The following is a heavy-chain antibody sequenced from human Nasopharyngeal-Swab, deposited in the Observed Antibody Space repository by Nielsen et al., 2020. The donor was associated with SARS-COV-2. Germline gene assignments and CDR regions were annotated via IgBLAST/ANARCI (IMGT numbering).Heavy chain of an antibody. CDR3: SAYGSGSYYTL. CDR1: GFTFDDYA. J-gene: IGHJ4*02. CDR2: ISWNSGSI. D-gene: IGHD3-10*01. Sequence: GGSLRLSCAASGFTFDDYAMHWVRPAPGKGLEWVSGISWNSGSIGYADSVKGRFTISRDNAKTSLYLQMNSLRSEDTALYYCSAYGSGSYYTLWVQGTLVTVS. V-gene: IGHV3-9*01.